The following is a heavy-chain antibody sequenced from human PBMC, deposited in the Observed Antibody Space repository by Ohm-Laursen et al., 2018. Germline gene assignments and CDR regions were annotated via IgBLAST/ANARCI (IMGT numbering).Heavy chain of an antibody. V-gene: IGHV3-30*18. CDR3: AKAKGTDNGYDYFGDH. CDR2: ISNDGTIK. Sequence: SLRLSCSASGFTFSSYGMHWVRQAPGKGLEWVAVISNDGTIKRYIDSVKGRFSISRDTSKNTLFLQMGRVRVEDTAVYYCAKAKGTDNGYDYFGDHWGQGTLVIVSS. D-gene: IGHD5-12*01. J-gene: IGHJ4*02. CDR1: GFTFSSYG.